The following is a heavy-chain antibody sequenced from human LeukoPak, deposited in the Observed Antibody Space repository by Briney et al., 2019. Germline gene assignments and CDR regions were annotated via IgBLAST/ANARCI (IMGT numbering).Heavy chain of an antibody. CDR1: GLTFSSYG. D-gene: IGHD3-22*01. CDR2: IWYDGSNK. J-gene: IGHJ4*02. V-gene: IGHV3-33*01. CDR3: ARELSPVVKYYFEY. Sequence: GRPLRLSCAASGLTFSSYGIHWVRQAPGKGLEWVAVIWYDGSNKYYADSVKGRFTISRDNSKNTLYLQMNSLRAEDTALYYCARELSPVVKYYFEYWGQGTLVTVSP.